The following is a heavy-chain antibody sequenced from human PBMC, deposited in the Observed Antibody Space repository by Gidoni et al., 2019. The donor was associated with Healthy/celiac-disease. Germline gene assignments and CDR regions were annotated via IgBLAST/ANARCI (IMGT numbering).Heavy chain of an antibody. J-gene: IGHJ4*02. CDR1: GVTFSSYA. CDR2: ISGSGGST. D-gene: IGHD2-15*01. V-gene: IGHV3-23*01. CDR3: AKDRRVVAAATRPYCFDY. Sequence: RLSCAASGVTFSSYAMSWVRQAPGKGLEWVSAISGSGGSTYYADCVKGRFTISKDNAKNTLYLQMNSLRAEDTAVYYCAKDRRVVAAATRPYCFDYWGQGTLVTVSS.